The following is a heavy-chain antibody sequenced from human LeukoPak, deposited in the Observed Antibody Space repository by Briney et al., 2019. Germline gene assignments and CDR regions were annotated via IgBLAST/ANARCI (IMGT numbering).Heavy chain of an antibody. CDR1: GFTFSNAW. J-gene: IGHJ4*02. CDR2: IKSKTDGGTT. CDR3: TTVRRAVAGPIDY. Sequence: PGGSLRPSCAASGFTFSNAWMGWVRQAPGKGLEWVGRIKSKTDGGTTDYAAPVKGRFTISRDDSKNTLYLQMNSLKTEDTAVYYCTTVRRAVAGPIDYWGQGTLVTVSS. V-gene: IGHV3-15*01. D-gene: IGHD6-19*01.